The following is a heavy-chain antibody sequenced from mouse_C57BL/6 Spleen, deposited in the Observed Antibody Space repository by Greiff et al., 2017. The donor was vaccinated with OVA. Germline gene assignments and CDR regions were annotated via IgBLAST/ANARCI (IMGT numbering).Heavy chain of an antibody. Sequence: EVKLMESGGGLVQPGGSMKLSCVASGFTFSNYWMNWVRQSPEKGLEWVAQIRLKSDNYATHYAESVKGRFTISRDDSKSSVYLQMNNLRAEDTGIYYCTGTEYYFDYWGQGTTLTVSS. J-gene: IGHJ2*01. CDR3: TGTEYYFDY. CDR2: IRLKSDNYAT. V-gene: IGHV6-3*01. D-gene: IGHD3-2*01. CDR1: GFTFSNYW.